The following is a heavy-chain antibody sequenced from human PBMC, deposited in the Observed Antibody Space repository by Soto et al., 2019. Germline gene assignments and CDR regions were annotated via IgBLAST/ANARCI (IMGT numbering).Heavy chain of an antibody. CDR2: IYYSGST. J-gene: IGHJ4*02. CDR3: ARQIYDFVWGTYRPFYFDY. V-gene: IGHV4-39*01. D-gene: IGHD3-16*02. CDR1: GGSISNTNYY. Sequence: SETLSLTCTVAGGSISNTNYYWVLIRQPPGKGLELIGSIYYSGSTYYNPSLKSRGTIHVDTSKNQFSLNLRSVTAADTAVYYCARQIYDFVWGTYRPFYFDYWGQGTLGTVSS.